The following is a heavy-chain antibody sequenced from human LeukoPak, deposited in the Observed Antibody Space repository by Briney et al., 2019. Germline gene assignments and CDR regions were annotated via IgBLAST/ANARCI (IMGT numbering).Heavy chain of an antibody. V-gene: IGHV4-59*12. CDR1: GGSISSYY. CDR2: IYYSGST. D-gene: IGHD3-16*01. J-gene: IGHJ3*02. CDR3: ARAGGGNGAFDI. Sequence: SETLSLTCTVSGGSISSYYWSWIRQPPGKGLEWIGYIYYSGSTYYNPSLKSRVTISVDTSKNQFSLKLSSVTAADTAVYYCARAGGGNGAFDIWGQGTVVTVSS.